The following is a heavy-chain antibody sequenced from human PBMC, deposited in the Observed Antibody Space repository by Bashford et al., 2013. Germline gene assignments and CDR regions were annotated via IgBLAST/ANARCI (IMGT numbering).Heavy chain of an antibody. J-gene: IGHJ6*02. Sequence: ASVKVSCKASGGTFSSYTISWVRQAPGQGLEWMGWISAYNGNTNYAQKLQGRVTMTTDTSTSTAYMELRSLRSDDTAVYYCARWPSSSWYYYGMDVWGQGTTVTVSS. CDR1: GGTFSSYT. D-gene: IGHD6-13*01. CDR2: ISAYNGNT. V-gene: IGHV1-18*01. CDR3: ARWPSSSWYYYGMDV.